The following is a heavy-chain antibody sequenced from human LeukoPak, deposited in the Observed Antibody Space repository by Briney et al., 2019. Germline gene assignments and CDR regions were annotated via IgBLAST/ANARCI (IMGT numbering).Heavy chain of an antibody. CDR2: IYYSGST. J-gene: IGHJ4*02. CDR1: GGSITSYQ. Sequence: SETLSLTCTVSGGSITSYQWSWFRQTPGKGLEWIGCIYYSGSTNYNPSLKSRVTISVDTSKNQFSLKLSSVTAADTAVYYCAKDRVAAAGIGEFDSWGQGTLVTVSS. V-gene: IGHV4-59*01. D-gene: IGHD6-13*01. CDR3: AKDRVAAAGIGEFDS.